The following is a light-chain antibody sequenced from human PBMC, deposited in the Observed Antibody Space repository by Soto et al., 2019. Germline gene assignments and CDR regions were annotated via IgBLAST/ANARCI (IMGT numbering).Light chain of an antibody. CDR3: QQYNDWPLT. V-gene: IGKV3-15*01. Sequence: EIVMTQSPATLSVSPGERATLSCRASQSVSTKLAWYQQKPGQAPRLLFYGASARATGIPTRFRGSGSGTEFPLNSRSLPYEDFAVYYCQQYNDWPLTFGGGTKVDIK. CDR2: GAS. CDR1: QSVSTK. J-gene: IGKJ4*01.